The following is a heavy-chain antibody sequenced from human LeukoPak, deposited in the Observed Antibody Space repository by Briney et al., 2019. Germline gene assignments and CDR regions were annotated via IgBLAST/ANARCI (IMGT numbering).Heavy chain of an antibody. CDR1: GFTFSSYS. CDR2: ISSSSSTI. V-gene: IGHV3-48*01. Sequence: GGSLRLSCAASGFTFSSYSMNWVRQAPGKGLEWVSYISSSSSTIYYADSVKGRFTISRDNAKNSLYLQMNSLRAEDTAVYYCARDAGWARYYFDYWGQGTLVTVSS. J-gene: IGHJ4*02. D-gene: IGHD6-19*01. CDR3: ARDAGWARYYFDY.